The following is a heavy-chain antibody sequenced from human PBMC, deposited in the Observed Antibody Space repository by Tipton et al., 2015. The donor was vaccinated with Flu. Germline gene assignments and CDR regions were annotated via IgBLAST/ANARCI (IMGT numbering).Heavy chain of an antibody. V-gene: IGHV4-39*01. D-gene: IGHD2-21*02. CDR3: ARRTVTANTRYFDY. CDR1: GGSISSSSYY. J-gene: IGHJ4*02. Sequence: TLSLTCTVSGGSISSSSYYWGWIRQPPGKGLEWIGSIYYSGSTYYNPSLKSRVTISVDTSKNQFSLKLSSVTAADTAVYYCARRTVTANTRYFDYWGQGTLVTVSS. CDR2: IYYSGST.